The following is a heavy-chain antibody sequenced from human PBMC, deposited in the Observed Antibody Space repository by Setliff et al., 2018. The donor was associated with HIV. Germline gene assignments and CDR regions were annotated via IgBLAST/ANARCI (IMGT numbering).Heavy chain of an antibody. J-gene: IGHJ5*02. CDR2: ISYDGTNK. D-gene: IGHD1-26*01. CDR1: GFTFSGYG. Sequence: PGGSLRLSCAASGFTFSGYGMHWVRQAPGKGLEWVAIISYDGTNKYYADSVKGRFTISRDNSKNTLFLQMNSLRAEDTAIYFCAKDYTPTSWEYNWFDTWGQGTLVTVSS. V-gene: IGHV3-30*18. CDR3: AKDYTPTSWEYNWFDT.